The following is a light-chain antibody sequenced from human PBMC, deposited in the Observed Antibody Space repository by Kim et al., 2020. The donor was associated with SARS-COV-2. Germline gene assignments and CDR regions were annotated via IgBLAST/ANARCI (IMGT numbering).Light chain of an antibody. Sequence: SYELTQPPSVSVSPGQTASITCSGDKLGDKYACWYQQKPGQSPVLVIYQDSKRPSGIPERFSGSNSGNTATLTISGTQAMDEADYYCQAWDISTGVFGGG. J-gene: IGLJ3*02. CDR1: KLGDKY. V-gene: IGLV3-1*01. CDR2: QDS. CDR3: QAWDISTGV.